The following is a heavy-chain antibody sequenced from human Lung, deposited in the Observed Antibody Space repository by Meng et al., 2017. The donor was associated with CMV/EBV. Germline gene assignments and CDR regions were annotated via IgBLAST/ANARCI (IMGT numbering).Heavy chain of an antibody. CDR3: ASAHNGNYWWFDP. J-gene: IGHJ5*02. V-gene: IGHV5-51*01. Sequence: XVSXXGSGYNFTYHWIGWVRQVPGKGLEWMGIIYLYDSRTIYSPSFQGQVTISADQSLSTAYLQWKSLKSADTAIYYCASAHNGNYWWFDPWGQGTLVTVSS. CDR1: GYNFTYHW. D-gene: IGHD1-26*01. CDR2: IYLYDSRT.